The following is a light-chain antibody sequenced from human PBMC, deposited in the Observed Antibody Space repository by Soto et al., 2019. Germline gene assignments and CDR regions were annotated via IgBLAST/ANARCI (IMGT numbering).Light chain of an antibody. J-gene: IGLJ1*01. V-gene: IGLV8-61*01. CDR1: SGSVSTANN. CDR3: ALFMGNGISV. Sequence: QNVVTQESSFSVSHGGTVTLTCGLISGSVSTANNPNWYQQTPGQAPRTLIYSTSTRSSGVPDRFSGSILGNKAALTITGAQAYDESDYYCALFMGNGISVLGTGTKVTVL. CDR2: STS.